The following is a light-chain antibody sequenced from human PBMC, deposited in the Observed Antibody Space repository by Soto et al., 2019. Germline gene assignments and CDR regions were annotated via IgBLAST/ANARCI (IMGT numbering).Light chain of an antibody. CDR2: EVS. CDR1: SSDVGRYDY. J-gene: IGLJ1*01. CDR3: SAYTVSRTYV. V-gene: IGLV2-14*01. Sequence: QSVLTQPASVSGSPGQSITISCTGTSSDVGRYDYVSWYQQHPGKAPKLMVSEVSHRPSGVSNRFSGSKSGNTASLTISGLQAEDEADYYCSAYTVSRTYVFGTGTKVTVL.